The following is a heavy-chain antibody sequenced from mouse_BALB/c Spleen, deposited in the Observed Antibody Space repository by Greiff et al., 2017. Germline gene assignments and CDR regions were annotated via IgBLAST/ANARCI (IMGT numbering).Heavy chain of an antibody. CDR2: ISSGGSYT. CDR3: TREGGNYVESAY. CDR1: GFTFSSYT. D-gene: IGHD2-1*01. Sequence: EVHLVESGGGLVKPGGSLKLSCAASGFTFSSYTMSWVRQTPEKRLEWVATISSGGSYTYYPDSVKGRFTISRDNAKNTLYLQMSSLKSEDTAMYYCTREGGNYVESAYWGQGTLVTVSA. V-gene: IGHV5-6-4*01. J-gene: IGHJ3*01.